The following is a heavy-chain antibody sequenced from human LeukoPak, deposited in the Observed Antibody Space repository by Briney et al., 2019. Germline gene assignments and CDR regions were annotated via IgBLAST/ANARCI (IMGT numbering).Heavy chain of an antibody. CDR2: IYHSGST. V-gene: IGHV4-38-2*02. J-gene: IGHJ4*02. D-gene: IGHD6-19*01. Sequence: SETLSLTCTISGYSISSGYYWGWIRQPPGKGLEWIGSIYHSGSTYYNPSLKGRVTISLDTSENQFSLKLSSVTAADTAVYYCARDLYSSGWGYFDYWGQGTLVTVSS. CDR3: ARDLYSSGWGYFDY. CDR1: GYSISSGYY.